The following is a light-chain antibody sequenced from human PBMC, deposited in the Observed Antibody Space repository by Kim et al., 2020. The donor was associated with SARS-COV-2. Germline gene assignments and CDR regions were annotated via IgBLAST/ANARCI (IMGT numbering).Light chain of an antibody. J-gene: IGKJ2*01. CDR3: QQYQNWPPYT. Sequence: VSPGERATLSCSARKSVGKNLAWYQQKPGQAPRLLVYGASARVTGIPDRFSGSGSGTEFTLTITSLQPDDFAVYFCQQYQNWPPYTFGRGTKLEI. CDR1: KSVGKN. V-gene: IGKV3-15*01. CDR2: GAS.